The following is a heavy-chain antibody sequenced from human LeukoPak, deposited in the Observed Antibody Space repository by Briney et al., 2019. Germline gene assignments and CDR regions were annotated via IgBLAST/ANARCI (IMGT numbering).Heavy chain of an antibody. D-gene: IGHD3-16*01. J-gene: IGHJ6*03. Sequence: GGSLRLSCAASGFTFSSYSMNWVRQAPGKGLEWVSAISGSGGSTYYADSVKGRFTISRDNSKNTLYLQMNSLRAEDTAVYYCAKKGGVGLRGYYYYMDVWGKGTTVTVSS. CDR3: AKKGGVGLRGYYYYMDV. V-gene: IGHV3-23*01. CDR1: GFTFSSYS. CDR2: ISGSGGST.